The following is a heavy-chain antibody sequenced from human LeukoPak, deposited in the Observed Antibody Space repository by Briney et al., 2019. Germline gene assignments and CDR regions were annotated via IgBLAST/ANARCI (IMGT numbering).Heavy chain of an antibody. CDR2: FDPEGGET. V-gene: IGHV1-24*01. CDR3: ATVEQLGGGYYFDY. CDR1: GYTLTELS. J-gene: IGHJ4*02. D-gene: IGHD6-6*01. Sequence: ASVKVSCKVSGYTLTELSMHWVRQVPGKGLEWMGGFDPEGGETIYAQKFQGRVTMTEDTSTDTAYMELSSLRSEDTAVYYCATVEQLGGGYYFDYWGQGTLVTVSS.